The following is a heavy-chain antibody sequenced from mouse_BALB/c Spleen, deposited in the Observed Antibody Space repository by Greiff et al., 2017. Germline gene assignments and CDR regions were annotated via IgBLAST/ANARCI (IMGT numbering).Heavy chain of an antibody. D-gene: IGHD2-14*01. J-gene: IGHJ4*01. V-gene: IGHV1-18*01. Sequence: EVQLQQSGPELVKPGASVKIPCKASGYTFTDYNMDWVKQSHGKSLEWIGDINPNNGGTIYNQKFKGKATLTVDKSSSTAYMELRSLTSEDTAVYYCARKGYRYDVNAMDYWGQGTSVTVSS. CDR3: ARKGYRYDVNAMDY. CDR2: INPNNGGT. CDR1: GYTFTDYN.